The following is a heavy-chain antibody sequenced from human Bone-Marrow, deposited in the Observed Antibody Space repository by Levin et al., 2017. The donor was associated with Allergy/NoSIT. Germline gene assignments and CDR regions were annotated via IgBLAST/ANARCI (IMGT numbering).Heavy chain of an antibody. CDR1: GYSFSTYW. J-gene: IGHJ4*02. CDR2: IYPGDSDT. CDR3: ARRPGPESSDFDS. D-gene: IGHD1-14*01. V-gene: IGHV5-51*01. Sequence: GGSLRLSCKGSGYSFSTYWIAWVRQMPGKGLEWMGFIYPGDSDTRYSPSFQGQVTISADKSISTASVQWSSLKASDTAMYYCARRPGPESSDFDSWGQGTLVTVSS.